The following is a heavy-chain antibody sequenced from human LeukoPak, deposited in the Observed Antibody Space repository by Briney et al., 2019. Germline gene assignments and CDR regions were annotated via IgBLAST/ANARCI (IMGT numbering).Heavy chain of an antibody. CDR1: GFTFSDAW. Sequence: GGSLRLSCAASGFTFSDAWMSWVRQAPGKGLEWVGRIKSKRGGGTTDYAAPVKGRFTISRDDSKNTLYLQMDSLKTEDTAAYYCVHDGDFEGRFDHWGQGTLVTVSS. V-gene: IGHV3-15*01. CDR2: IKSKRGGGTT. J-gene: IGHJ4*02. D-gene: IGHD4-17*01. CDR3: VHDGDFEGRFDH.